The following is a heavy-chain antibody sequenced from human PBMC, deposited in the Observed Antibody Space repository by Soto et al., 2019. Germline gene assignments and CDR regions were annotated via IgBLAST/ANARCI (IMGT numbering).Heavy chain of an antibody. D-gene: IGHD1-26*01. Sequence: SGGSLRLSCEASRFTLSNYWMHWVRQAPGKGLVWVSRIKSDGSYTSYADSVKGRSTISRDSAKNTVYLQMNSLTVEDTAVYYCEWSYWPVVNFWGQGIVVTVSS. CDR1: RFTLSNYW. V-gene: IGHV3-74*01. CDR2: IKSDGSYT. CDR3: EWSYWPVVNF. J-gene: IGHJ4*02.